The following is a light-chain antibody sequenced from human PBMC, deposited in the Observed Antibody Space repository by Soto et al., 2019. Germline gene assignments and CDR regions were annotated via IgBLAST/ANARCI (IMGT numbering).Light chain of an antibody. J-gene: IGLJ1*01. Sequence: LTQPPSASGSPGQSVTISCTGTSXDVGGYDYVSWYQQHPGKAPKLMIYEVTIRPSGVSDRFSGSKSGNTASLTVSGLQAEDEADYYCSSYTGGNPSYVFGTGTKVTVL. CDR2: EVT. CDR1: SXDVGGYDY. V-gene: IGLV2-8*01. CDR3: SSYTGGNPSYV.